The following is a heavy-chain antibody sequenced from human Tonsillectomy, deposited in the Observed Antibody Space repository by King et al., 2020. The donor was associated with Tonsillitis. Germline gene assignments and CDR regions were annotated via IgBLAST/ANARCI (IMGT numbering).Heavy chain of an antibody. J-gene: IGHJ4*02. D-gene: IGHD1-26*01. CDR1: GYTFTNYG. V-gene: IGHV1-18*01. CDR2: ISPYNGNT. CDR3: ARGGSYPPYYFDY. Sequence: QLVQSGAEVKKPGASVRVFCKPSGYTFTNYGISWVRQAPGQGLECMGWISPYNGNTNYAQKCQGRLTMTTDTSTSTAYMELRSLRSDDTAVYYCARGGSYPPYYFDYWGQGTPVTVSS.